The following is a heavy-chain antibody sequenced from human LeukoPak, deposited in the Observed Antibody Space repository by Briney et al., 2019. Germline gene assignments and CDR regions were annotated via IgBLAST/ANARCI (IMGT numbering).Heavy chain of an antibody. Sequence: GGSLRLPCAASGFTFSTYAMSWVRQAPGKGLEWVSAISGSGGSTYYADSVKGRFTISRDNSKNTLYLQMNSLRAEDTALYYCAKDLPRTYYDSSGYSFDHWGQGTLVTVSS. V-gene: IGHV3-23*01. CDR3: AKDLPRTYYDSSGYSFDH. J-gene: IGHJ4*02. CDR2: ISGSGGST. D-gene: IGHD3-22*01. CDR1: GFTFSTYA.